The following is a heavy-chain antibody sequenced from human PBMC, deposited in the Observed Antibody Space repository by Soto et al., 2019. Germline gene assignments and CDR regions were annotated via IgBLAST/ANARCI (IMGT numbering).Heavy chain of an antibody. V-gene: IGHV1-46*03. CDR2: INPAGSVT. CDR1: GISFINHY. CDR3: ARDNSRTFPAAPGAKKSASSGWWFAP. D-gene: IGHD6-13*01. Sequence: QVQLLQSGAEVKKPGASVKVSCKASGISFINHYVHWVRQAPGQGPEWMGVINPAGSVTVYALKLQDRVTVTRDTSTSTLYMELTRRTSEDTAIYYCARDNSRTFPAAPGAKKSASSGWWFAPGGQGTLVTVSS. J-gene: IGHJ5*02.